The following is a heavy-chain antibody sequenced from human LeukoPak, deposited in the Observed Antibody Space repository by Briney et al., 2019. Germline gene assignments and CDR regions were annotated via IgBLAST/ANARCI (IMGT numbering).Heavy chain of an antibody. D-gene: IGHD3-22*01. CDR1: GYTFTSYG. V-gene: IGHV1-18*01. Sequence: ASVKVSCKASGYTFTSYGISWVRQAPGQGLEWMGWISAYNGNTNYAQKLQGRVTMTTDTPTSTAYMELRSLRSDDTAVYYCARDWTVFSGYSPDFDYWGQGTLVTVSS. CDR3: ARDWTVFSGYSPDFDY. J-gene: IGHJ4*02. CDR2: ISAYNGNT.